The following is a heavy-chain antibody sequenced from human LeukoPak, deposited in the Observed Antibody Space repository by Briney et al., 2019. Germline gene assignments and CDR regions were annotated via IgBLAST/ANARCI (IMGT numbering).Heavy chain of an antibody. CDR2: INSDGSST. J-gene: IGHJ4*02. Sequence: PGGSLRLSCAASGFTFTSYWMYCVRQAPGKGLVWVSHINSDGSSTSYADSVRGRFTISRDNAKNTLYLQMNSLRADDTAVYYCARDRHTGSYSGGSDWGQGTLVTVSS. CDR1: GFTFTSYW. D-gene: IGHD1-26*01. V-gene: IGHV3-74*01. CDR3: ARDRHTGSYSGGSD.